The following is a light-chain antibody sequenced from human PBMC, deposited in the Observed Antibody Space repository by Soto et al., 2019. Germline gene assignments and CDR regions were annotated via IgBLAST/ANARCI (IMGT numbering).Light chain of an antibody. CDR3: QQYNKWPRT. V-gene: IGKV3-15*01. CDR1: QSISSN. Sequence: EIVMTQSPATLSVSPGERATLSCRASQSISSNLAWYQQKPGQAPRLLIYGVSSRATGIPARFSGGGSGTEFTLTMSSLQSEDFAVYYCQQYNKWPRTFGQGTKV. J-gene: IGKJ1*01. CDR2: GVS.